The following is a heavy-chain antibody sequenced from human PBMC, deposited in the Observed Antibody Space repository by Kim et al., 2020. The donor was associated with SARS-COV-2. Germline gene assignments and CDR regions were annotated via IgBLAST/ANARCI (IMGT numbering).Heavy chain of an antibody. D-gene: IGHD2-2*01. CDR1: GGSISSSSYY. CDR2: IYYSGST. CDR3: ARETMQGAFDI. V-gene: IGHV4-39*01. J-gene: IGHJ3*02. Sequence: SETLSLTCTVSGGSISSSSYYWGWIRQPPGKGLEWIGSIYYSGSTYYNPSLKSRVTISVDTSKNQFSLKLSSVTAADTAVYYCARETMQGAFDICGQGTMVTVSS.